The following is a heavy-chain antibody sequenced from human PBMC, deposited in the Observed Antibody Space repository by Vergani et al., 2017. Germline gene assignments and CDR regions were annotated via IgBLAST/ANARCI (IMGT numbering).Heavy chain of an antibody. V-gene: IGHV3-74*02. Sequence: EVQLVESGGGLVQPGGSLRLSCAASGFTFSSYWMHWVRQAPGKGLVWVSRINSDGSSTSYADSVKGRFTISRDNAKNTLYLQMNSLRAEDTAVYYCARGQLVLPYYYYYGMDVWGQGTTVTVSS. D-gene: IGHD6-6*01. CDR1: GFTFSSYW. CDR2: INSDGSST. CDR3: ARGQLVLPYYYYYGMDV. J-gene: IGHJ6*02.